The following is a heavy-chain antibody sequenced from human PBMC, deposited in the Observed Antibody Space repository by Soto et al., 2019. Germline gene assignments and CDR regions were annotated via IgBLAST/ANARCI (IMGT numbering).Heavy chain of an antibody. CDR3: AKRGGVVGGSEHPFFEY. V-gene: IGHV3-30*18. Sequence: QVQLVESGGRVVQPGKSLRLSCAASGFIFNNYGMHWVRQAPCKGLEWVALISFDGKNRNYADSVKGRFTIYRDNPKNTLYLEMNSLRPEDTAFYYCAKRGGVVGGSEHPFFEYWGQGTLVTVSS. D-gene: IGHD2-15*01. CDR2: ISFDGKNR. J-gene: IGHJ4*02. CDR1: GFIFNNYG.